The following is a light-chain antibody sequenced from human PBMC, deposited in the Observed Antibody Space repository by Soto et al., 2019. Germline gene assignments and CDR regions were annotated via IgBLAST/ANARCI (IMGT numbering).Light chain of an antibody. V-gene: IGKV3-15*01. Sequence: EIVMTQSPATLSVSPGERATLSGRASQSVSSNLAWYQQKPGQAPGLLIYGASTRATGIPARFSGSGSGTEFTLTISSLQSEDFAIYYCQQYNNWPLALTFGGGTKVEIK. CDR2: GAS. CDR1: QSVSSN. J-gene: IGKJ4*01. CDR3: QQYNNWPLALT.